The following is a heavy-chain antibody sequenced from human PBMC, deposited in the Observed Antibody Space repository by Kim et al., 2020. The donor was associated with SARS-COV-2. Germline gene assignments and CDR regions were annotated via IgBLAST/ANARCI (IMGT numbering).Heavy chain of an antibody. CDR2: IRSKAYGGTT. V-gene: IGHV3-49*03. J-gene: IGHJ5*02. D-gene: IGHD4-17*01. Sequence: GGSLRLSCTASGFTFGDYAMSWFRQAPGKGLEWVGFIRSKAYGGTTEYAASVKGRFTISRDDSKSIAYLQMNSLKTEDTAVYYCTRVWFYGGPRDHSNWFDPWGQGTLVTVSS. CDR3: TRVWFYGGPRDHSNWFDP. CDR1: GFTFGDYA.